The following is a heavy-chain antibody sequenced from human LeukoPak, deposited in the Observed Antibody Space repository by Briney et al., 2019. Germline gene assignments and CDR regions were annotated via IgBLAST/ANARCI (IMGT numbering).Heavy chain of an antibody. V-gene: IGHV3-30*03. CDR3: ARGSPGELLPFDY. D-gene: IGHD1-26*01. CDR1: GFTFSSYG. J-gene: IGHJ4*02. CDR2: ISYDGSNK. Sequence: GRSLRLSCAASGFTFSSYGMHWVRQAPGKGLEWVAVISYDGSNKYYADSVKGRFTISRDNSKNTLYLQMNSLRAEDTAVYYCARGSPGELLPFDYWGQGTLPTVPS.